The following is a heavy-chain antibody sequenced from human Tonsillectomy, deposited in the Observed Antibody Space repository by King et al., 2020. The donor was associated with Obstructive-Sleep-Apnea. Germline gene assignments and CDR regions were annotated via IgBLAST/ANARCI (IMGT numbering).Heavy chain of an antibody. J-gene: IGHJ4*02. CDR3: ARGGSSGYYPNDY. CDR2: IKPSGGTT. CDR1: GYTFTNYY. V-gene: IGHV1-46*01. Sequence: VQLVESETEVKKPGASVKVSCKASGYTFTNYYMHWVRQAPGPGLEWVGIIKPSGGTTSYPQKFQGRVTMTRDTSTSTVYMELSSLKSEDTAVYYCARGGSSGYYPNDYWGQGTLVTVSS. D-gene: IGHD3-22*01.